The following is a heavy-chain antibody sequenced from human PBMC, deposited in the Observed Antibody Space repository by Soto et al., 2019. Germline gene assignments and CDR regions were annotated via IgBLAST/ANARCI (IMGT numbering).Heavy chain of an antibody. D-gene: IGHD3-10*01. J-gene: IGHJ4*02. CDR3: AKIKSGGESFDF. CDR2: IHSTEST. V-gene: IGHV4-59*01. Sequence: SETLSLTCTVSGGSISGYYWSWIRQPPGKGLEWIAYIHSTESTNYNPSLRSRVTISIDTSKNQFSLTLSSVTTADTAVYYCAKIKSGGESFDFWGQGALVTVSS. CDR1: GGSISGYY.